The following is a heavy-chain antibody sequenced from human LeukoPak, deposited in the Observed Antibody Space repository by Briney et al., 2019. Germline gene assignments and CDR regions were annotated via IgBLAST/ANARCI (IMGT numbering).Heavy chain of an antibody. CDR3: AKIAAAGTSYYYYYYYMDV. CDR2: ISWNSGSI. Sequence: PGRSLRLSCAASGFTFDDYAMHWVRQAPGKGLEWVSGISWNSGSIGYADSVKGRFTLSRDNAKNSLYLQMNSLRAEDTALYYCAKIAAAGTSYYYYYYYMDVWGKGTTVTVSS. V-gene: IGHV3-9*01. CDR1: GFTFDDYA. D-gene: IGHD6-13*01. J-gene: IGHJ6*03.